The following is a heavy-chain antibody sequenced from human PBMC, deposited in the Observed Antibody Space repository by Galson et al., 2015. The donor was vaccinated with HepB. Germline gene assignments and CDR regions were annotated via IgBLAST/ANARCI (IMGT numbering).Heavy chain of an antibody. V-gene: IGHV3-23*01. CDR1: GFTFSSYA. D-gene: IGHD1-26*01. CDR2: ISSSGGST. Sequence: SLRLSCAASGFTFSSYAMSWVRQAPGKGLEWVSAISSSGGSTYYADSMKGRFTISRDNSKNTLYLQMNNLRAEDTAIYYCAKTTMQWELLPGDYWGQGTLVTVSS. J-gene: IGHJ4*02. CDR3: AKTTMQWELLPGDY.